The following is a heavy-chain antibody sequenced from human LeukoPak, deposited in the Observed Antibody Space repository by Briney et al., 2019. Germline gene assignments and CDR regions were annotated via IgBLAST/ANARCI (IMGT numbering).Heavy chain of an antibody. V-gene: IGHV1-24*01. CDR1: GHTLTELS. CDR3: ATGPRWLQYFDY. D-gene: IGHD5-24*01. J-gene: IGHJ4*02. CDR2: FDPEDGET. Sequence: ASVKVSCKVSGHTLTELSMHWVRQAPGKGLEWMGGFDPEDGETIYAQKFQGRVTMTEDTSTDTAYMELSSLRSEDTAVYYCATGPRWLQYFDYWGQGTLVTVSS.